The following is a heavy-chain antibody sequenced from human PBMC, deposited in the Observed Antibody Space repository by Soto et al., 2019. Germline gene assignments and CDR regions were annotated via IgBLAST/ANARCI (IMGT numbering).Heavy chain of an antibody. D-gene: IGHD2-2*02. V-gene: IGHV1-69*02. CDR1: GGTFSSYT. Sequence: SVKVSCKASGGTFSSYTISWVRQAPGQGLEWMGRIIPILGIANYAQKFQGRVTITADKSTSTAYMELSSLRSEDTAVYYCASSPVVVPAAIASGRGDYYYMDVWGKGTTVTVSS. CDR2: IIPILGIA. CDR3: ASSPVVVPAAIASGRGDYYYMDV. J-gene: IGHJ6*03.